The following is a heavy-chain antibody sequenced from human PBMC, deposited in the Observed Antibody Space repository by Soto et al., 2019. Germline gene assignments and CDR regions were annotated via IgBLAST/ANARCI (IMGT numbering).Heavy chain of an antibody. J-gene: IGHJ6*02. Sequence: QVQLVQSGSSVKKPGSSVKVSCKASGGTFSSYAISWVRQAPEQGLEWMGGIIPIFNATPYAQKFQVRVTITEDESTSTAYMELSSLRSEDTAVYYCAREDFDSEIYYGMDVWGQGTTVTVSS. CDR3: AREDFDSEIYYGMDV. CDR1: GGTFSSYA. V-gene: IGHV1-69*01. CDR2: IIPIFNAT. D-gene: IGHD3-3*01.